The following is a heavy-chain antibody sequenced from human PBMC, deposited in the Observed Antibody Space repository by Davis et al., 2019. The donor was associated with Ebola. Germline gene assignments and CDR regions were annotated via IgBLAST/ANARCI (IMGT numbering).Heavy chain of an antibody. CDR3: ARAQFPTTSDH. Sequence: SVKVSCKASGYTFTRYGIPWVRQAPGQGLEGMGWINPHNGNTNYARNVQGRVTMTTDTSTSTAYMEVGILRSDDTAVYYCARAQFPTTSDHWGQGTLVTVSS. D-gene: IGHD1-1*01. CDR2: INPHNGNT. J-gene: IGHJ4*02. V-gene: IGHV1-18*04. CDR1: GYTFTRYG.